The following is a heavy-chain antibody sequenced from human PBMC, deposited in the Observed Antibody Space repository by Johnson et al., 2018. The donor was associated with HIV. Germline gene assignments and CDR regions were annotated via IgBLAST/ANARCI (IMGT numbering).Heavy chain of an antibody. CDR3: AKAVGGYAFDF. D-gene: IGHD1-26*01. CDR1: GFTFSSYA. J-gene: IGHJ3*01. V-gene: IGHV3-30*02. CDR2: IRFDETIK. Sequence: QVQLVESGGGVVQPGRSLRLSCAASGFTFSSYAMHWVRQAPGKGLEWVAVIRFDETIKYYGDSVKGRFTISRDNSKNTLYLQMNSLRVEDTAVYYCAKAVGGYAFDFWGQGTMVTVSS.